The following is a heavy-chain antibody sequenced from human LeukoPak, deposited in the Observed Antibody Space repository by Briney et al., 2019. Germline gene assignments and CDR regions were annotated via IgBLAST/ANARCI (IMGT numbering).Heavy chain of an antibody. J-gene: IGHJ4*02. CDR1: GFTFSSYA. CDR3: ARVLNSGWIPLPY. Sequence: PGGSLRLSCAASGFTFSSYAMHWVRQAPGKRPEWVAVISYDGSNKYYADSVKGRFTISRDNSKNTLYLQMSSLRAEDTAVYYCARVLNSGWIPLPYWGQGTLVTVSS. CDR2: ISYDGSNK. V-gene: IGHV3-30*04. D-gene: IGHD6-19*01.